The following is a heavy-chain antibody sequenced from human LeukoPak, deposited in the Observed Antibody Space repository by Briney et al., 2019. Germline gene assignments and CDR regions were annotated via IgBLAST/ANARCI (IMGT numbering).Heavy chain of an antibody. CDR1: GYTFTDYT. D-gene: IGHD3-22*01. J-gene: IGHJ4*02. CDR2: INGGSGNT. Sequence: GASVRFSCKASGYTFTDYTMHWLRQAPGQRLDWMGWINGGSGNTKYSPEFQGRVTITRDTSASTAYMELSSLRSEDTAVYYCANPRYDSSGYYYVDWGQGTLVTVSS. CDR3: ANPRYDSSGYYYVD. V-gene: IGHV1-3*01.